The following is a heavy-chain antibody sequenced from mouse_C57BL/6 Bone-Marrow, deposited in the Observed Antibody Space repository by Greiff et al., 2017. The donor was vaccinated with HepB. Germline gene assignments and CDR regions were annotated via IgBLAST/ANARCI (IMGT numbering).Heavy chain of an antibody. Sequence: QVQLQQPGAELVRPGSSVKLSCKASGYTFTSYWMDWVKQRPGQGLEWIGNIYPSESETHYNQKFKDKATLTVDKSSSTAYMQLSSLTSEDSAVYYCASGYYGSSLFAYWGQGTLVTVSA. J-gene: IGHJ3*01. CDR1: GYTFTSYW. D-gene: IGHD1-1*01. CDR2: IYPSESET. V-gene: IGHV1-61*01. CDR3: ASGYYGSSLFAY.